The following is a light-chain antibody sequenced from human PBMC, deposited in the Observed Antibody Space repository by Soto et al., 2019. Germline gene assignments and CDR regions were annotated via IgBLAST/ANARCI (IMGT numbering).Light chain of an antibody. CDR3: QQYNSWPVT. V-gene: IGKV3-15*01. J-gene: IGKJ4*01. CDR1: QSVNTN. Sequence: ETVLTQSPATLSVSPGERVTLSCRASQSVNTNLAWYQQKPGQAPRLLIYGAFTRATDIPARFSGSGSGTEFTLTVSSLQSEDFAVYSCQQYNSWPVTFGGGTKVDIK. CDR2: GAF.